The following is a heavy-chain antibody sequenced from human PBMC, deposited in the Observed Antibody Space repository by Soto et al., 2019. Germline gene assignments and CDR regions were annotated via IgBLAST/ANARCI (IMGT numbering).Heavy chain of an antibody. D-gene: IGHD3-10*01. CDR3: ASGRFGEFIFDY. J-gene: IGHJ4*02. Sequence: QVQLVESGGGVVQPGRSLRLSCAASGFTFSSYAMHWVRQAPGKGLEWVAVISYDGSNKYYAESVKGRFTISRDNSKNTLYMQMNSLRGEDTAVYYCASGRFGEFIFDYWGQGTLVTVSS. CDR2: ISYDGSNK. CDR1: GFTFSSYA. V-gene: IGHV3-30-3*01.